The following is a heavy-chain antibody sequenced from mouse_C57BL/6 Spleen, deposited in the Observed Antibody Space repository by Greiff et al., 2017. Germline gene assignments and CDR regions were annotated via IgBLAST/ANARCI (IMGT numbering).Heavy chain of an antibody. J-gene: IGHJ3*01. CDR2: IDPSDSYT. Sequence: QVQLQQPGAELVKPGALVKLSCKASGYTFTSYWMQWVKQRPGQGLEWIGEIDPSDSYTNYNQKFKGKATLTVDTSSSTAYMQLSSLTSEDSAVYYCARWYSNSWFAYWGQGTLVTVSA. CDR1: GYTFTSYW. V-gene: IGHV1-50*01. D-gene: IGHD2-5*01. CDR3: ARWYSNSWFAY.